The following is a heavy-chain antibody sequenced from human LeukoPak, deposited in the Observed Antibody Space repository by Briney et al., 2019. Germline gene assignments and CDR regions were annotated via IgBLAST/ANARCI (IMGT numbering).Heavy chain of an antibody. Sequence: SETLSLTCTVSGGSISSSSYYWGWIRQPPGKGLEWIGSIYYSGSTNYNPSLKSRVTMSVDTSKNQFSLKLSSVTAADTAVYYCARSSSWKTWFDPWGQGTLVTVSS. D-gene: IGHD6-13*01. V-gene: IGHV4-39*07. CDR1: GGSISSSSYY. J-gene: IGHJ5*02. CDR3: ARSSSWKTWFDP. CDR2: IYYSGST.